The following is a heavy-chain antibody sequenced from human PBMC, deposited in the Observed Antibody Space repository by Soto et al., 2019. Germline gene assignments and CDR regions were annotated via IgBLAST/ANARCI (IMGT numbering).Heavy chain of an antibody. CDR3: ARDLRGYSYGYHY. CDR1: GFTFSSYS. J-gene: IGHJ4*02. D-gene: IGHD5-18*01. Sequence: EVQLVESGGGLVKPGGSLRLSCAASGFTFSSYSMNWVRQAPGKGLEWVSSISSSSSYIYYADSVKGRFTISRDNAKNSLYLQMNSLRAEDTAVYYCARDLRGYSYGYHYWGQGTLFTVSS. V-gene: IGHV3-21*01. CDR2: ISSSSSYI.